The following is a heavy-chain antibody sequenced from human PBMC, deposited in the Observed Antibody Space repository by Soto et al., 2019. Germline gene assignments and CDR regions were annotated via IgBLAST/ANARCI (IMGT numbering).Heavy chain of an antibody. J-gene: IGHJ3*02. D-gene: IGHD3-9*01. CDR1: NGSISSYY. CDR3: ARVHEYISDILIRRDSFDI. Sequence: SETLSLTCTVSNGSISSYYWSWIRQPPGKGLEWFGSIYYSGSTNYSPSLERRVTLSVDTSMNQFSLRLTSVTAADTAVYYCARVHEYISDILIRRDSFDIWGQGTMVTVS. CDR2: IYYSGST. V-gene: IGHV4-59*01.